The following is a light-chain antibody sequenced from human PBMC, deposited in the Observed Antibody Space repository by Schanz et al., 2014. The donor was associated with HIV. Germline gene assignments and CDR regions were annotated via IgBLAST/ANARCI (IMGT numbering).Light chain of an antibody. Sequence: IVLTQSPGTLSLSPGEKATLSCKASQSINNDYLAWYQQKPGQAPRLLIYVASIRASGVPERFSGSGSGTDFTLTISRPEPEDSAVYYCQHYFSAPPGMFTFGQGTKLEIK. CDR1: QSINNDY. CDR2: VAS. CDR3: QHYFSAPPGMFT. J-gene: IGKJ2*01. V-gene: IGKV3-20*01.